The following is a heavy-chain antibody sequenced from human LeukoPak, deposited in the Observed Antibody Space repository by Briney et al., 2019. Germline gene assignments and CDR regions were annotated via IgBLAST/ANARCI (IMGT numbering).Heavy chain of an antibody. J-gene: IGHJ4*02. D-gene: IGHD3-22*01. Sequence: ASVKVSCKASGYTFTDYYMHWVRQAPGQGLEWMGWINPNSGGTNYAQKFQGRVTMTRDTSISTAYMELSRLRSDDTAVYYCAREEQHDSSGYYDGAVDYWGQGTLVTVSS. V-gene: IGHV1-2*02. CDR2: INPNSGGT. CDR3: AREEQHDSSGYYDGAVDY. CDR1: GYTFTDYY.